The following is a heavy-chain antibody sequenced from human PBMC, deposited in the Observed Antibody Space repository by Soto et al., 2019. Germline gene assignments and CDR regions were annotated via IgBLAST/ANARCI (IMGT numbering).Heavy chain of an antibody. CDR1: GYTFTSYG. D-gene: IGHD6-13*01. CDR3: ARDRAYSSSSYGMDV. Sequence: ASVKVSCKASGYTFTSYGISWVRQAPGQGLEWMGWISAYNGNTNYAQKLQGRVTMTTDTSTSTAYMELRSLRSDDTAVYYCARDRAYSSSSYGMDVWGQGTTVTVSS. J-gene: IGHJ6*02. V-gene: IGHV1-18*01. CDR2: ISAYNGNT.